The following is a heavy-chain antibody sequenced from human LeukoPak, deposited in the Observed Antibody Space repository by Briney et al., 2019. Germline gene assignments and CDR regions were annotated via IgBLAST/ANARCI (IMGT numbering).Heavy chain of an antibody. CDR1: GFTFSTYA. D-gene: IGHD3-16*01. CDR2: ITGGGDST. V-gene: IGHV3-23*01. J-gene: IGHJ4*01. Sequence: GGSLRLSCAASGFTFSTYAMSWVRQAPGKGLEWVSSITGGGDSTYFADSVKGRFTVSRDNSKNTLYLQMNSLRAEDTAAYYCARHNHAYDWGYWGQGTLVTVSS. CDR3: ARHNHAYDWGY.